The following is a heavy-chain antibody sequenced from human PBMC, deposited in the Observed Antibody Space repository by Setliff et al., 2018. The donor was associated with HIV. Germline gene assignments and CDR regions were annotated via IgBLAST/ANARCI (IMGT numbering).Heavy chain of an antibody. D-gene: IGHD3-3*01. CDR2: IIPIFGTA. J-gene: IGHJ6*03. V-gene: IGHV1-69*06. CDR3: VRGVQSPPHYSYYYMDV. Sequence: SVKVSCKASRSTFNSHTINWVRQAPGQGLDWMGGIIPIFGTANYAQKFQGKVTITADKSTSTAYMELTSLRFDDTAMYYCVRGVQSPPHYSYYYMDVWGEGTMVTVSS. CDR1: RSTFNSHT.